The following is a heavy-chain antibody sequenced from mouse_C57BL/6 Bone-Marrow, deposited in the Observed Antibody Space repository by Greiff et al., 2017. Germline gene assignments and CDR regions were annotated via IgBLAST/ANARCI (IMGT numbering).Heavy chain of an antibody. CDR3: ARKVRRIFAY. CDR2: INPSTGGT. J-gene: IGHJ3*01. Sequence: EVQLQQPGPELVKPGASVKISCKASGYSFTGYYMNWVKQSPEKSLEWIGEINPSTGGTTYNQKFKAKATLTVDKSSSTAYMQLKSLTSEDSAVYYCARKVRRIFAYWGQGTLVTVSA. CDR1: GYSFTGYY. V-gene: IGHV1-42*01. D-gene: IGHD1-3*01.